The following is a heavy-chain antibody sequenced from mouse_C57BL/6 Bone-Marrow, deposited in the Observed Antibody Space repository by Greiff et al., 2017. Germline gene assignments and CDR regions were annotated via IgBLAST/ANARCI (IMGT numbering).Heavy chain of an antibody. CDR1: GFTFSSYA. J-gene: IGHJ2*01. D-gene: IGHD2-4*01. Sequence: EVQRVESGGGLVKPGGSLKLSCAASGFTFSSYAMPWVRQTPEKRLEWVATISDGGSYTYYPDNVKGRFTISRDNAKNNLYLQMSHLKSEDTAMYYCARGSYDYDEGFDYWGQGTTLTVSS. V-gene: IGHV5-4*01. CDR3: ARGSYDYDEGFDY. CDR2: ISDGGSYT.